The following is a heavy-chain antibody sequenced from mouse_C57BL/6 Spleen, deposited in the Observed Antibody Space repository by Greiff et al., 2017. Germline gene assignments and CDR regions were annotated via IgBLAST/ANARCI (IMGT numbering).Heavy chain of an antibody. CDR3: ARTTAQAYAMDY. D-gene: IGHD3-2*02. J-gene: IGHJ4*01. CDR1: GYTFTSYW. CDR2: IYPGSGST. V-gene: IGHV1-55*01. Sequence: QVQLQQPGAELVKPGASVKMSCKASGYTFTSYWITWVKQRPGQGLAWIGDIYPGSGSTNYNEKFKSKATLTVDTSYSTAYMQLSSLTSEDSAVYYCARTTAQAYAMDYWGQGTSVTVSS.